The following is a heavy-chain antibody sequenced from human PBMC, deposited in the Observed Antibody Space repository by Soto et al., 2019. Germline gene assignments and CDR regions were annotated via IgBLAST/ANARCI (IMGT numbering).Heavy chain of an antibody. CDR3: ALRGRTTYAFDY. Sequence: QITLKESGPTLVKPTQTLTLTCTFSGFSLSTSGVGVGWIRQPPGKALEWLALIYWDDDKRYSPSLKSRFTITNEISENQVVLTMTNMDPLDTAKYFCALRGRTTYAFDYWGQGTLVTVSP. J-gene: IGHJ4*02. CDR2: IYWDDDK. CDR1: GFSLSTSGVG. D-gene: IGHD3-16*01. V-gene: IGHV2-5*02.